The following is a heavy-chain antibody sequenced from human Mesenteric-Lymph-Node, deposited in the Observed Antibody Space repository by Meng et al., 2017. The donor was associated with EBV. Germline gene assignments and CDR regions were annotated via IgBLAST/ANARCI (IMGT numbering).Heavy chain of an antibody. CDR3: AKGKDYYDSSVQLWGDF. V-gene: IGHV3-30*18. D-gene: IGHD3-22*01. J-gene: IGHJ4*02. Sequence: QGQVVGAGGGVVQPGGSLRLSCAASGFTFSSYEMHWVRQAPGKGLEWVALILHDGSNNYYADSVKGRFTISRDNSKSTLSLQMNSLRAEDTAIYYCAKGKDYYDSSVQLWGDFWGQGTLVTVSS. CDR1: GFTFSSYE. CDR2: ILHDGSNN.